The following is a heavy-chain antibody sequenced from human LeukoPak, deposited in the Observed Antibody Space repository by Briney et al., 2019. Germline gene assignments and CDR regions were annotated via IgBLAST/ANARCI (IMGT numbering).Heavy chain of an antibody. CDR1: GGSISSYY. CDR2: IYYSGST. V-gene: IGHV4-59*01. Sequence: SETLSLTCTVSGGSISSYYWSWIRQPPGKGLEWIGYIYYSGSTNYNPSLKSRVTISVDTSKNQFSLKLSSVTAADTAVYYCARVEVWGSYRHPIDYWGQGTLVTVSS. CDR3: ARVEVWGSYRHPIDY. J-gene: IGHJ4*02. D-gene: IGHD3-16*02.